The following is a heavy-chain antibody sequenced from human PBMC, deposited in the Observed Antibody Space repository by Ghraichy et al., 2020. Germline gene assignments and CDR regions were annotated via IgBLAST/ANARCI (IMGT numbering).Heavy chain of an antibody. J-gene: IGHJ4*02. D-gene: IGHD3-3*01. Sequence: GGSLRLSCAASGFTFDDYAMHWVRQTPGKGLEWVSGISWNSGTIGYADSVKGRFTISRDNAKNSLYLQVNSLRPEDTALYYCAKGGSRFLEWFFYGCIDYWGQGTLVTVSS. CDR1: GFTFDDYA. CDR2: ISWNSGTI. V-gene: IGHV3-9*01. CDR3: AKGGSRFLEWFFYGCIDY.